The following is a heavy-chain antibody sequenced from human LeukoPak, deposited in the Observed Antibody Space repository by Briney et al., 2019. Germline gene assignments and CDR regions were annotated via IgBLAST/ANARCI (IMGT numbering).Heavy chain of an antibody. V-gene: IGHV3-23*01. Sequence: AGGSLRLSCAASGFTFSSYAMNWVRQAPGKGREWVSAISGSGGSTYYADSVKGRFTISRDNSKNTLYLQMNSLRAEDTAVYYCAKGSTPFCSGGSWYFDCWGQGTLVTVSS. CDR3: AKGSTPFCSGGSWYFDC. CDR2: ISGSGGST. D-gene: IGHD2-15*01. J-gene: IGHJ4*02. CDR1: GFTFSSYA.